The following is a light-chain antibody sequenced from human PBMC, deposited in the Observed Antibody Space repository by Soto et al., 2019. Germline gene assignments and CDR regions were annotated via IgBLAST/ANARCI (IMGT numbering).Light chain of an antibody. V-gene: IGKV1-5*03. Sequence: DIQMTQSPSTLSASVGDRVTITCRASQSISSWLAWYQQKPGKAPKLLIYKGSSLESGVPSRFSGSESGTEFTLTISSLQPDDFATYYCQQYNSFTTFGQGTKVEIK. CDR1: QSISSW. CDR2: KGS. J-gene: IGKJ1*01. CDR3: QQYNSFTT.